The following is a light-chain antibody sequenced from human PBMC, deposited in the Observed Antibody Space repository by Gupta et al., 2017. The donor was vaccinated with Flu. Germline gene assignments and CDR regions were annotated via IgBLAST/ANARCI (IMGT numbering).Light chain of an antibody. CDR1: QSVSRSY. Sequence: ELLLTQSPTTWSLSPGDKATLSGRASQSVSRSYLAWYQHKPGQAPRLLIYGASSRPNDIPDRFSGSASGTDFTLTISRLEPEDFAVYYCHHYGNSPLTFGPGTKVDLK. CDR2: GAS. CDR3: HHYGNSPLT. J-gene: IGKJ3*01. V-gene: IGKV3-20*01.